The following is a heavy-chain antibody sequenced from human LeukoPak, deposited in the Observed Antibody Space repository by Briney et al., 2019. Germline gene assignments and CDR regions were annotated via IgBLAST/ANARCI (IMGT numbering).Heavy chain of an antibody. D-gene: IGHD1-26*01. Sequence: GGSLRLSCAASGFTFRSHAMSWVRQAPGKGLEWVSGISGGGGSTYYADSVKGRFTISRDNSKNTLYLQMNSLRAEDTALYYCARGGTYSQFNYWGQGTLVTVSS. CDR1: GFTFRSHA. CDR2: ISGGGGST. CDR3: ARGGTYSQFNY. J-gene: IGHJ4*02. V-gene: IGHV3-23*01.